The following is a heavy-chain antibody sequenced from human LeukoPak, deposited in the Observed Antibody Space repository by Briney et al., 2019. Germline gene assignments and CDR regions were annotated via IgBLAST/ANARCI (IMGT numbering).Heavy chain of an antibody. CDR2: ISSSSSTI. J-gene: IGHJ4*02. Sequence: GGSLRLSCAASGFTFSSYSMNWVRQAPGKGLEWVSYISSSSSTIYYADSVKGRFTISRDNAKNSLYLQMNSLKASDTAMYYCARKSTYTDYWGQGTLVTVSS. CDR1: GFTFSSYS. D-gene: IGHD2-2*01. CDR3: ARKSTYTDY. V-gene: IGHV3-48*01.